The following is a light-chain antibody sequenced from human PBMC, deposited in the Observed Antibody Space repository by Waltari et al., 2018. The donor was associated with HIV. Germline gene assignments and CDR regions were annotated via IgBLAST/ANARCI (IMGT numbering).Light chain of an antibody. CDR2: EVI. J-gene: IGLJ3*02. CDR3: CSYAGTYTYVL. CDR1: SSDVGGYDS. V-gene: IGLV2-11*01. Sequence: QSALTQPRSVSGSPGQSVTISCNGTSSDVGGYDSVSWYLQHPGKVPKLIIYEVIKRPTWFPCRFSGSNSGNTASLTISGLQTEDEADYFCCSYAGTYTYVLFGGGTKLTVL.